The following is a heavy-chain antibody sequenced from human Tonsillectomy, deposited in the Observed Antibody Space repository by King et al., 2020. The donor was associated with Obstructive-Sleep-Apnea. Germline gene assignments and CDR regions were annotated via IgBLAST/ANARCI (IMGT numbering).Heavy chain of an antibody. CDR3: AKTPYRYYGLDV. D-gene: IGHD3-16*02. Sequence: VQLVESGGGLVQPGGSLRLSCAASGFTFSSYWMFWVRQTPGKGLVWVSLINSDGSSTSHADSVKGRFTISRDNAKNTLYLQMNSLRAEDTAVYYCAKTPYRYYGLDVWGQGTTVTVS. V-gene: IGHV3-74*01. CDR1: GFTFSSYW. J-gene: IGHJ6*02. CDR2: INSDGSST.